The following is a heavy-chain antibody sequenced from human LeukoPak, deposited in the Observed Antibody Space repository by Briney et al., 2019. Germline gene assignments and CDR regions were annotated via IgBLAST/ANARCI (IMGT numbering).Heavy chain of an antibody. Sequence: PSETLSLTCAVYGGSFSGYYWSWIRQPPGKGLEWIGEINHSGSTNYNPSLKSRVTISVDTSKNQFSLKLSSVTAADTAVYYCALTWVETTVVTGPLAFDIWGQGTMVTVSS. V-gene: IGHV4-34*01. CDR2: INHSGST. CDR3: ALTWVETTVVTGPLAFDI. CDR1: GGSFSGYY. J-gene: IGHJ3*02. D-gene: IGHD4-23*01.